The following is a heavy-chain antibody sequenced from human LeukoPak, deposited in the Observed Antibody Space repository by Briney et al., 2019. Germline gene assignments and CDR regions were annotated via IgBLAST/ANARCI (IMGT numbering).Heavy chain of an antibody. CDR3: AKEGLPSGTSWSAWFDP. V-gene: IGHV3-23*01. D-gene: IGHD3-10*01. J-gene: IGHJ5*02. Sequence: EGSLRLSCAASGFTFSTYAMSWVRQAPGKGMEWVSAISGSGGSTYYADSVKGRFTISRDNSKNTVYLQMNSLRVEDTAVYYCAKEGLPSGTSWSAWFDPWGQGTLVTVSA. CDR1: GFTFSTYA. CDR2: ISGSGGST.